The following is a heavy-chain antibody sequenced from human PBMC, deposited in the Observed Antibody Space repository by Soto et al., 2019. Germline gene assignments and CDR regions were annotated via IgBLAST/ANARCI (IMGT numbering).Heavy chain of an antibody. CDR1: GYSFTSYW. V-gene: IGHV5-51*01. CDR2: IYPGDSDT. J-gene: IGHJ6*03. Sequence: PGVSLKISCKGSGYSFTSYWIGWVRQMPGKGLEWMGIIYPGDSDTRYSPSFQGQVTISADKSISTAYLQWSSLKASDTAMYYCARHGGVVVPAAIPHYYYYMDVWGKGTTVTVSS. CDR3: ARHGGVVVPAAIPHYYYYMDV. D-gene: IGHD2-2*01.